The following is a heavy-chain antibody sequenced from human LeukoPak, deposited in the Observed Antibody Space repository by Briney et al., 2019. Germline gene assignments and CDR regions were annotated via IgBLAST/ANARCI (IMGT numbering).Heavy chain of an antibody. CDR1: GFTFSSYG. D-gene: IGHD3-3*01. J-gene: IGHJ6*02. Sequence: GRSLRLSCAASGFTFSSYGMHWVRQAPGKGLEWVAVIWYDGSNKYYADSVKGRFTISRDNSKNTLYLQMYSLRAEDTAVYYCARDYDFWSGYPVYGMDVWGQGTTVTVSS. CDR3: ARDYDFWSGYPVYGMDV. V-gene: IGHV3-33*01. CDR2: IWYDGSNK.